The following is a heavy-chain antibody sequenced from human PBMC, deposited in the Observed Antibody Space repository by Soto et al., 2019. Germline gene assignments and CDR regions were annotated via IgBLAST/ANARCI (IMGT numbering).Heavy chain of an antibody. J-gene: IGHJ6*02. CDR1: GFTFSNYG. CDR2: ISYDVSKK. Sequence: QVQLVESGGGVVQPGRSLRLSCAASGFTFSNYGMHWVRQAPGKGLEWVAIISYDVSKKYYADSVKGRFTISRDKSKNTLYLRMNSLRADDTAVYYCAKDENSSTWPNYVNYGMDLWGQGTTVTVS. D-gene: IGHD6-13*01. V-gene: IGHV3-30*18. CDR3: AKDENSSTWPNYVNYGMDL.